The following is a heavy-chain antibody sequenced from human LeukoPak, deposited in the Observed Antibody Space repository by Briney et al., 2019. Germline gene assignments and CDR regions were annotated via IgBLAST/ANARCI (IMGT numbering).Heavy chain of an antibody. D-gene: IGHD4-17*01. J-gene: IGHJ6*03. CDR3: ARPYGDYDYMDV. Sequence: ASVKVSCKASGYNFTNYYIHWVRQAPGQGLEWMGIINPSGGRTHYAQKFQGRLTMTRDMSTSTVYMELSSLRSQDTAVYYCARPYGDYDYMDVWGKGTTVTVSS. CDR1: GYNFTNYY. V-gene: IGHV1-46*01. CDR2: INPSGGRT.